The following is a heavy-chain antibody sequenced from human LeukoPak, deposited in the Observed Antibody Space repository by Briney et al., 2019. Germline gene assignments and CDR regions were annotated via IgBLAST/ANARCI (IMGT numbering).Heavy chain of an antibody. CDR1: GGSISSYY. D-gene: IGHD2-15*01. CDR2: MYHTGHT. Sequence: SETLSLTCTVSGGSISSYYWSCIRQPPGKGLEWIGYMYHTGHTMYNSSLKSRVTMSLDTSKNHFSLRLSSVTAADTAVYYCARHPFATPFDYWGPGTLVTVSS. CDR3: ARHPFATPFDY. J-gene: IGHJ4*02. V-gene: IGHV4-59*08.